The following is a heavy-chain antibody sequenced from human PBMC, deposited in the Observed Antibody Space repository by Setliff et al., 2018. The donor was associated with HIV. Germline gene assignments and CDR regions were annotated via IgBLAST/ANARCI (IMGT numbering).Heavy chain of an antibody. J-gene: IGHJ6*02. CDR3: ARGEGSGWDTVEENYYNLDV. D-gene: IGHD6-19*01. Sequence: ASVKVSCKASGGTFSASGFSWVRQAPGQGLEWMGGIIPAFGTADYAQKFQGRVTITADASTSTACMELISLRSEDTAVYYCARGEGSGWDTVEENYYNLDVWGPGTTVTVSS. CDR1: GGTFSASG. CDR2: IIPAFGTA. V-gene: IGHV1-69*13.